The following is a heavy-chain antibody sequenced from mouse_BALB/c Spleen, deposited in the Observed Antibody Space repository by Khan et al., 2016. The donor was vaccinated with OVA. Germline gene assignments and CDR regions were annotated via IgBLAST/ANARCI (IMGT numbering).Heavy chain of an antibody. J-gene: IGHJ2*01. CDR3: AREEALYYFDY. V-gene: IGHV1-76*01. CDR1: GYIFTSYW. Sequence: QVQLKESGAELVRPGASVKLSCKPSGYIFTSYWIHWLKQRSGQGLEWIARIYPGTDNTYYNEKLKDKATLTADKSSSTAYMQLSSLKSEDSAVYFCAREEALYYFDYWGQGTTLTVSS. D-gene: IGHD3-2*02. CDR2: IYPGTDNT.